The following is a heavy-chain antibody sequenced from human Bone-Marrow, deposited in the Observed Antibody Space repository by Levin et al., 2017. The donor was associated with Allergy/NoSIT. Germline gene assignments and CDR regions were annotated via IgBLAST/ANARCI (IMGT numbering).Heavy chain of an antibody. D-gene: IGHD3-22*01. Sequence: SETLSLTCTVSGGSISSYYWSWIRQPAGKGLEWIGRIYTSGSTNYNPSLKSRVTMSVDTSKNQFSLKLSSVTAADTAVYYCAREYIRSYYYDSSGYFYWFDPWGQGTLVTVSS. V-gene: IGHV4-4*07. J-gene: IGHJ5*02. CDR2: IYTSGST. CDR3: AREYIRSYYYDSSGYFYWFDP. CDR1: GGSISSYY.